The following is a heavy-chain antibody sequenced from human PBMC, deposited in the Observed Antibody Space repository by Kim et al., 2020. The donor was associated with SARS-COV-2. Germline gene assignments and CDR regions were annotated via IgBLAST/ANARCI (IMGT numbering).Heavy chain of an antibody. J-gene: IGHJ5*02. V-gene: IGHV4-59*08. Sequence: STTYNPSLLSRVTRSVDTSKSQFSLKLSSVTAADTAVYYCARLGYLWFDPWGQGTLVTVSS. CDR2: ST. D-gene: IGHD2-15*01. CDR3: ARLGYLWFDP.